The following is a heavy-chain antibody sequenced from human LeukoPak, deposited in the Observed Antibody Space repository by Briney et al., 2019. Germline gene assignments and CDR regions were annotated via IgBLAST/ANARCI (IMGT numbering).Heavy chain of an antibody. Sequence: SQTLSLTCTVSGGSIGSGAYYWTWIRQPPGKGLEWIGYIYHSGHTYYSPSLKSRVTISVDTSKNQFSLKLSSVTAADTAVYYCARGYSGYDPTYFDYWGQGTLVTVSS. D-gene: IGHD5-12*01. CDR1: GGSIGSGAYY. J-gene: IGHJ4*02. V-gene: IGHV4-30-2*01. CDR2: IYHSGHT. CDR3: ARGYSGYDPTYFDY.